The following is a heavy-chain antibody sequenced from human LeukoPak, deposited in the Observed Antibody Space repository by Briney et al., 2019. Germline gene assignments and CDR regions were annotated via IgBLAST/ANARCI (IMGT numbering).Heavy chain of an antibody. J-gene: IGHJ4*02. CDR1: GGSISSYY. CDR2: VYYSGTT. V-gene: IGHV4-59*08. D-gene: IGHD3-10*01. Sequence: PSETLSLTCTVSGGSISSYYWSWIRQPPGKGLEWTGYVYYSGTTNYNPSLKSRVTISVDTSKNQLSLKLSSVTAADTAVYYCARRYGSGNYHFDYWGQGTLVTVSS. CDR3: ARRYGSGNYHFDY.